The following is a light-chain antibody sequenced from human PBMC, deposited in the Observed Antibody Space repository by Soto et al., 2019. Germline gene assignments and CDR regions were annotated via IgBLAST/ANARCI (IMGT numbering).Light chain of an antibody. CDR3: QQYNSYLWT. CDR2: DAS. CDR1: QSISSW. J-gene: IGKJ1*01. Sequence: IRMTQSPSSFSASTGDRVTITCRASQSISSWLAWYQQKPGKAPKLLIYDASSLESGVPSRFSGSGSGTEFTLTISSLQPDDFATYYCQQYNSYLWTCGQGTKVDI. V-gene: IGKV1-5*01.